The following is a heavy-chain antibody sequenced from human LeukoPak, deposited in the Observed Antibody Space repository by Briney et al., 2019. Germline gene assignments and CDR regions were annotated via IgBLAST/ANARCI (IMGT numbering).Heavy chain of an antibody. Sequence: ASVXVSCKASGYTFTSYGISWVRQAPGQGLEWMGWISAYNGNTNYAQKFQGRVTMTRNTSISTAYMELSSLRSEDTAVYYCARGYYYGSGSYRNWFDPWGQGTLVTVSS. J-gene: IGHJ5*02. D-gene: IGHD3-10*01. CDR1: GYTFTSYG. CDR2: ISAYNGNT. V-gene: IGHV1-18*01. CDR3: ARGYYYGSGSYRNWFDP.